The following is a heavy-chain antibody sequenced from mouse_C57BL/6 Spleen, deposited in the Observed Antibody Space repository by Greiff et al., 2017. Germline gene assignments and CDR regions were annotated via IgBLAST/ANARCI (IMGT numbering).Heavy chain of an antibody. Sequence: VQLKQSGPELVKPGASVKISCKASGYSFTGYYMNWVKQSPEKSLEWIGEINPSTGGTTYNQKFKAKATLTVDKSSSTAYMQLKSLTSEDSAVYYCARDEYFDVWGTGTTVTVSS. V-gene: IGHV1-42*01. CDR2: INPSTGGT. J-gene: IGHJ1*03. CDR3: ARDEYFDV. CDR1: GYSFTGYY.